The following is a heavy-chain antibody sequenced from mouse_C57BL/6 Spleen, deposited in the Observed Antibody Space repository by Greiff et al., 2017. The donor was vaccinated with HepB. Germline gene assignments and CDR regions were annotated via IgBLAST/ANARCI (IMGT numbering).Heavy chain of an antibody. CDR2: INPSSGYT. Sequence: QVQLQQSGAELAKPGASVKLSCKASGYTFTSYWMHWVKQRPGQGLEWIGYINPSSGYTKYNQKFKDKATLTADKSSSTAYMQLSSLTYEDSAVYYCASRHYDYDHYFDYWGQGTTLTVSS. D-gene: IGHD2-4*01. CDR3: ASRHYDYDHYFDY. CDR1: GYTFTSYW. J-gene: IGHJ2*01. V-gene: IGHV1-7*01.